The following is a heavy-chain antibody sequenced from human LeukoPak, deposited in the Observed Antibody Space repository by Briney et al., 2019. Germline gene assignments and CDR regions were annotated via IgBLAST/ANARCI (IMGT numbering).Heavy chain of an antibody. CDR3: ARSSGWLWDDAFDI. CDR1: GFTVSSNY. Sequence: GGSLRLSCAASGFTVSSNYMSWVRQAPGKGLEWVSAISGSGGSTYYADSVKGRFTISRDNSKNTLYLQMNSLRAEDTAVYYCARSSGWLWDDAFDIWGQGTMVTVSS. J-gene: IGHJ3*02. V-gene: IGHV3-23*01. CDR2: ISGSGGST. D-gene: IGHD6-19*01.